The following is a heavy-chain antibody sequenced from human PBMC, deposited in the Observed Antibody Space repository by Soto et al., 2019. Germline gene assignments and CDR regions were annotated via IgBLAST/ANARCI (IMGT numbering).Heavy chain of an antibody. D-gene: IGHD5-18*01. CDR1: GGTFSSYA. Sequence: ASVKVSCKASGGTFSSYAISWVRQAPGQGLEWMGGIIPIFGTANYAQKFQGRVTITADESTSTAYMELSSLRSEDTAVYYCARGWVDTAMVTLNYGMDVWGQGTTVTSP. CDR2: IIPIFGTA. CDR3: ARGWVDTAMVTLNYGMDV. V-gene: IGHV1-69*13. J-gene: IGHJ6*02.